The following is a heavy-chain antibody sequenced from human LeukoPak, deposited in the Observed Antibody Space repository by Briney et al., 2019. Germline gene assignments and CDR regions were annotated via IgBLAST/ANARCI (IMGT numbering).Heavy chain of an antibody. Sequence: GASVKVSCKASGYTFTSYGISWVRQAPGQGLEWMGWISAYNGNTNYAQKLQGRVTMTTDTSTSTAYMELRSLRSDDTAVYYCARDSKCFIKDYSYGMDVWGQGTRSPSP. D-gene: IGHD3-10*01. CDR2: ISAYNGNT. CDR3: ARDSKCFIKDYSYGMDV. J-gene: IGHJ6*02. CDR1: GYTFTSYG. V-gene: IGHV1-18*01.